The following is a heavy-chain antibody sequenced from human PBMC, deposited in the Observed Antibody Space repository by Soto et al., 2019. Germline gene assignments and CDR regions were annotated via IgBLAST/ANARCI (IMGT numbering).Heavy chain of an antibody. V-gene: IGHV4-30-4*01. Sequence: SETLSLTCTVSGGSINSGDYYWTWVRQPPGKGLEWIGYIYYDGNSQHNPSLKSRVTMSIDTSKNQFSLNLSSVTAADTAVYYCARDRRWLPRGPNNWLDLXGQGTKVTVS. CDR3: ARDRRWLPRGPNNWLDL. D-gene: IGHD5-12*01. CDR1: GGSINSGDYY. CDR2: IYYDGNS. J-gene: IGHJ5*02.